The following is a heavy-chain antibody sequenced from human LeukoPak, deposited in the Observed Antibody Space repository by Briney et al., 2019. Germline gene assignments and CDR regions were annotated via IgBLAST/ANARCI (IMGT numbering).Heavy chain of an antibody. CDR3: ARGPPNYFDNSGAYYYFDC. Sequence: GGSLRLSCAASGFTFSSCAMSWVRQAPGKGLEWVSAISGSGGSTYYADSVKGRFTISRDNSKDTLYLQMDSLRAEDTAVYYCARGPPNYFDNSGAYYYFDCWGQGTLVTVSS. CDR2: ISGSGGST. D-gene: IGHD3-22*01. CDR1: GFTFSSCA. J-gene: IGHJ4*02. V-gene: IGHV3-23*01.